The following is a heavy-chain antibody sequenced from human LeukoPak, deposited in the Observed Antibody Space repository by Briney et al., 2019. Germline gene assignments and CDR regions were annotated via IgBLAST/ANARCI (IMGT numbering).Heavy chain of an antibody. CDR1: GGSISSGGYY. CDR3: ARGLGYGDYVPNY. CDR2: INHSGST. V-gene: IGHV4-39*07. J-gene: IGHJ4*02. Sequence: PSETLSLTCTVSGGSISSGGYYWSWIRQPPGKGLEWIGEINHSGSTNYNPSLKSRVTISVDTSKNQFSLKLSSVTAADTAVYYCARGLGYGDYVPNYWGQGTLVTVSS. D-gene: IGHD4-17*01.